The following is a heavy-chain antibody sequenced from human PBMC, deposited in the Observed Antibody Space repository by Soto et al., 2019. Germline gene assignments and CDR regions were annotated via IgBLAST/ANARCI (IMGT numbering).Heavy chain of an antibody. CDR3: ASPKYLSFGDYGTFFDY. CDR1: GFTFSSYA. CDR2: ISYDGSNK. D-gene: IGHD4-17*01. V-gene: IGHV3-30-3*01. Sequence: PGGSLRLSCAASGFTFSSYAMHWVRQAPGKGLEWVAVISYDGSNKYYADSVKGRFTISRDNSKNTLYLQMNSLRAEDTAVYYCASPKYLSFGDYGTFFDYWGQGTLVTVSS. J-gene: IGHJ4*02.